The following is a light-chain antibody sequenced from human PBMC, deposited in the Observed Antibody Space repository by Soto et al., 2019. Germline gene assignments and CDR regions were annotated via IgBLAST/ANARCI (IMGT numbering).Light chain of an antibody. CDR2: SHN. J-gene: IGLJ2*01. CDR1: SSNIGRDY. CDR3: AAWDDSVRGVV. V-gene: IGLV1-47*02. Sequence: QSVLTQPPSASGTPGQRVTISCSGSSSNIGRDYVYWYQQLPGAAPKLLMYSHNIRPAGVPDRFSASTSGTSASLAISGLRPEDEGDYHCAAWDDSVRGVVFGGGTKVTVL.